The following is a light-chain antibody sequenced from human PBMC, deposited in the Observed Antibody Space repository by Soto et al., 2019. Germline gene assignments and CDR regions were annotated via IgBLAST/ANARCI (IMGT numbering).Light chain of an antibody. CDR3: SSYTSISTLYV. CDR2: EVS. Sequence: QSVLTQPASVSGSPGQSSTIAFTGTNSDVGGYNYVSWYQQHPGKAPELMIYEVSHRPSGVSNRFSGSKSDNTASLTISGLQAEDEADYYCSSYTSISTLYVFGTGTKVTVL. V-gene: IGLV2-14*01. CDR1: NSDVGGYNY. J-gene: IGLJ1*01.